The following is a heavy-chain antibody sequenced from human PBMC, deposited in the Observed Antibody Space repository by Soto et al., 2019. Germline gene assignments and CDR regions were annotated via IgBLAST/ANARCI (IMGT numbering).Heavy chain of an antibody. J-gene: IGHJ4*02. CDR2: ISAYNGNT. Sequence: ASVKVSCKASGYTFTSHGISWVRQSPGQGLEWMGWISAYNGNTIYAQKLQGSVTMTTDTSTSTGCGELRSLRSDDTAVYYCARGSGYPWPFDNWGQGTLVTVS. D-gene: IGHD3-22*01. CDR1: GYTFTSHG. CDR3: ARGSGYPWPFDN. V-gene: IGHV1-18*01.